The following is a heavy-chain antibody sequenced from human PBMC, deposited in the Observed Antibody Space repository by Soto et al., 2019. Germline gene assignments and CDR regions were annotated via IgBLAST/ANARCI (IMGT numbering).Heavy chain of an antibody. CDR3: AIVYGGSNLDY. CDR2: IHRSDMT. V-gene: IGHV4-4*02. CDR1: GASISSTDW. D-gene: IGHD1-26*01. J-gene: IGHJ4*02. Sequence: QVQLQESGPGLVKPSGTLSLICAVSGASISSTDWWSWVRQPPGKGLEWIGEIHRSDMTNYNTSLKIRVTRSLDKSKKQFSLKLSSVTAAHTAVYYCAIVYGGSNLDYGGQGTLVAVSS.